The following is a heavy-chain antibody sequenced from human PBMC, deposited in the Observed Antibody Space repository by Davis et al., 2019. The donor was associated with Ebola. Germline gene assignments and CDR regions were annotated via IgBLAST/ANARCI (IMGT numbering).Heavy chain of an antibody. CDR2: ISGSGDRT. CDR3: AKDHYQLFDY. Sequence: GESLKISCAASGFTFSSYAMSWVRQAPGKGLEWVSAISGSGDRTYHADSVKGRFTISRDNSKNTLYLQMTSLRAEDTAVYYCAKDHYQLFDYWGQGTLVTVSS. CDR1: GFTFSSYA. D-gene: IGHD2-2*01. J-gene: IGHJ4*02. V-gene: IGHV3-23*01.